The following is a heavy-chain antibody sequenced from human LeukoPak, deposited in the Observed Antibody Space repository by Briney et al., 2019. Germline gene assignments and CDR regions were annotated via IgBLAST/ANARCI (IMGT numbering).Heavy chain of an antibody. CDR3: ARRGPKYYDSSGLADY. Sequence: GGSLRLSCAASGFTFSNYVMHWVRQAPGKGLEWVAVIWYDGSNKYYADSVKGRFTISRDNSKNTLYLQMNSLRAEDTAVYYCARRGPKYYDSSGLADYWGQGTLVTVSS. D-gene: IGHD3-22*01. J-gene: IGHJ4*02. CDR1: GFTFSNYV. V-gene: IGHV3-33*01. CDR2: IWYDGSNK.